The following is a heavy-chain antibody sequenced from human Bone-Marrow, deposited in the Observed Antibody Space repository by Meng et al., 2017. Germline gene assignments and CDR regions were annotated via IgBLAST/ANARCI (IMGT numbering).Heavy chain of an antibody. CDR2: IYPNSSGT. D-gene: IGHD5-18*01. Sequence: VQRPLSVTALKQPTTSATSPRKASGYTYASYYMHWEVQAPGQGLEWRVWIYPNSSGTNDSQKFQGRFTMTMDTSISTAYMLLSRLISDATAVYYCSSSGYSYGLLAWWFDHWGQGTLVTVSS. V-gene: IGHV1-2*02. J-gene: IGHJ5*02. CDR3: SSSGYSYGLLAWWFDH. CDR1: GYTYASYY.